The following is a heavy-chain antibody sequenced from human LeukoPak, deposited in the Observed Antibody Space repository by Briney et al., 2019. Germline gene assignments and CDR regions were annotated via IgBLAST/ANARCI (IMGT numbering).Heavy chain of an antibody. V-gene: IGHV4-59*01. J-gene: IGHJ4*02. D-gene: IGHD6-6*01. CDR3: ASSIAARPLDY. Sequence: PSETLSLTCTVSGGSISNYYWSWIRQPPGKGLEWIGYIYYSGSTNYNPSLKSRVTISVDTSKNQFSLKLSSVTAADTAVYYCASSIAARPLDYWGQGTLVTVSS. CDR2: IYYSGST. CDR1: GGSISNYY.